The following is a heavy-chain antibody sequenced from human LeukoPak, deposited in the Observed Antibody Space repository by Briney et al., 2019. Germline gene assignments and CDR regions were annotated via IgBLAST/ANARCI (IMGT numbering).Heavy chain of an antibody. CDR2: IYYSGST. Sequence: PSETLSLTCTVSGGSISSYYWSWIRQPPGKGLEWIGYIYYSGSTNYNPSLKSRVTISVDTSKNQFSLKLSSVTAADTAAYFCARAAAYNLDVWGQGTTVTVSS. CDR3: ARAAAYNLDV. D-gene: IGHD1-1*01. J-gene: IGHJ6*02. V-gene: IGHV4-59*01. CDR1: GGSISSYY.